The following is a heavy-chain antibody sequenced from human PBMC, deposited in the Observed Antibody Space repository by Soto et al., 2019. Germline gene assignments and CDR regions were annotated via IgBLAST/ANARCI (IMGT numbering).Heavy chain of an antibody. CDR3: ARFLKRATARPKREFLIF. V-gene: IGHV1-18*01. CDR2: ISAYNGNT. D-gene: IGHD3-3*01. Sequence: ASVKVSCKASGYTFTSYGISWVRQAPGQGLEWMGWISAYNGNTNYAQKLQGRVTMTTDTSTSTAYMELRSLRSDDTAVYYCARFLKRATARPKREFLIFWDKGKMVPAS. CDR1: GYTFTSYG. J-gene: IGHJ3*01.